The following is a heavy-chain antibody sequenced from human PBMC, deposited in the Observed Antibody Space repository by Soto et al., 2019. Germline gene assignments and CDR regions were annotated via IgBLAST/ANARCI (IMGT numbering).Heavy chain of an antibody. Sequence: PSETLSLTCSVSGGSVSSGSYYWGWIRQPPGKGLEWIGNIYYDGDTHKNPSLKSRVTISVDTSTNQFSLWLDSVTAADTAVYYCARLGRVGIVAVYGVLYFDYWGQGTLVTVSS. CDR2: IYYDGDT. V-gene: IGHV4-39*01. CDR1: GGSVSSGSYY. J-gene: IGHJ4*02. D-gene: IGHD6-13*01. CDR3: ARLGRVGIVAVYGVLYFDY.